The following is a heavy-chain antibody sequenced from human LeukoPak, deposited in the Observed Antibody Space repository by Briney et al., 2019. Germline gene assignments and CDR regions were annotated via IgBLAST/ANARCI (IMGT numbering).Heavy chain of an antibody. J-gene: IGHJ4*02. Sequence: GGSLRLSCAASGFTFSSHAMHWVRQAPGKGLEWVAFISYDGSIKYYADSVKGRFTISRDNSKNTLYLQMNSLRAEDTAVYYCAGGSYDSSGYSFDYWGQGALVTVSS. D-gene: IGHD3-22*01. CDR2: ISYDGSIK. CDR1: GFTFSSHA. CDR3: AGGSYDSSGYSFDY. V-gene: IGHV3-30-3*01.